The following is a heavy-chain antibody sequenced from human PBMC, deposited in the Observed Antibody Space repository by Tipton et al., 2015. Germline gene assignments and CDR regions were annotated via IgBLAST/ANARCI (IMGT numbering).Heavy chain of an antibody. CDR2: IFHSGST. CDR1: GGSATSNNYF. D-gene: IGHD2-2*01. V-gene: IGHV4-61*01. J-gene: IGHJ5*02. Sequence: TLSLTCSVSGGSATSNNYFWSWIRQPPGKGLEWIGYIFHSGSTSYNPSLRSRVFISIDTSKNQFSLKLNSVTAADTAVYYCARGGVYCSRTSCQYNWFDPWGQGTLVTVSS. CDR3: ARGGVYCSRTSCQYNWFDP.